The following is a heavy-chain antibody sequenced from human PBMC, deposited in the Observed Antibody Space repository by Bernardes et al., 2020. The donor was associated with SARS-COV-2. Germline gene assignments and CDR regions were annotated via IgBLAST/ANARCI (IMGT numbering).Heavy chain of an antibody. CDR2: ISGTGAGK. D-gene: IGHD2-21*02. V-gene: IGHV3-23*01. CDR3: ARVPHHIVSVTRDGAYYDF. J-gene: IGHJ4*02. CDR1: GFIFTNFA. Sequence: GGSLRLSCSTSGFIFTNFAMGWVRQAPGKGLEWVSTISGTGAGKFYSDSLKGRISISRDNPKNIVYLELNNLRVEDTALYYCARVPHHIVSVTRDGAYYDFWGQGTLVTVSS.